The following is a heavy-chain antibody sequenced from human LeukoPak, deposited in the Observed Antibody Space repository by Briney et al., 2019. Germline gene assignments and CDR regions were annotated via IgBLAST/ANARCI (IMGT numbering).Heavy chain of an antibody. V-gene: IGHV3-7*01. CDR1: GFTFSSYW. Sequence: GGSLRLSCAASGFTFSSYWMSWVRQAPGKGLEWVANIKQDGSEKYYVDSVKGRFTISRDNAKNSLYLQMNSLRAEDTAVYYCARKGMMAARLYYYYYMDVWGKGTTVTVSS. J-gene: IGHJ6*03. CDR2: IKQDGSEK. CDR3: ARKGMMAARLYYYYYMDV. D-gene: IGHD6-6*01.